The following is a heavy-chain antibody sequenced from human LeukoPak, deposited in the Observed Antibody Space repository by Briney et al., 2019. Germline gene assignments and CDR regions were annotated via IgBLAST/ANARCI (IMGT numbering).Heavy chain of an antibody. CDR1: GFTVSTSY. J-gene: IGHJ4*02. Sequence: GGSLRLSCAASGFTVSTSYTSWVRQAPGKGLEWVSVIDSGGSTNYADSVKGRFTISRDNSKNTLYFQMNSLRAEDTAVYYCARDGSGSYKLDWGQGTLVTVSS. CDR2: IDSGGST. V-gene: IGHV3-53*01. CDR3: ARDGSGSYKLD. D-gene: IGHD3-10*01.